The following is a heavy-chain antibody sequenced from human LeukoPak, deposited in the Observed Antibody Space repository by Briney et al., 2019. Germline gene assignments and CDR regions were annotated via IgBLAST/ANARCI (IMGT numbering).Heavy chain of an antibody. CDR2: IYTSGST. V-gene: IGHV4-4*07. CDR1: GGSISSYY. Sequence: SETLSLTCTVSGGSISSYYWSWIRQPAGKGLEWIGRIYTSGSTNYNPSLKSRVTMSVDTSKNQFSLKLSSVTAADTAVYYCARLSIVVVPDYYYYYMDVWGKGTTVTVSS. D-gene: IGHD2-15*01. CDR3: ARLSIVVVPDYYYYYMDV. J-gene: IGHJ6*03.